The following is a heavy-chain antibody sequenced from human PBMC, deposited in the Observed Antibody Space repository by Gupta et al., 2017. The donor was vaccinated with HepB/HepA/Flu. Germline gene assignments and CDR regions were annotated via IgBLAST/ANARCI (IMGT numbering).Heavy chain of an antibody. D-gene: IGHD1-20*01. CDR2: INWNGGRT. CDR1: GFTFDDYG. CDR3: ATSQTHSVLIPGNAD. Sequence: EVQLVESGGGVVRPGGSLRLCCAASGFTFDDYGMSWVRQAPGNGLEWGSVINWNGGRTGYEDAGKGRFTISRDNAKNSLYLQMKSRRAEEXAVDYWATSQTHSVLIPGNADGGQVTRVTVSS. J-gene: IGHJ4*02. V-gene: IGHV3-20*04.